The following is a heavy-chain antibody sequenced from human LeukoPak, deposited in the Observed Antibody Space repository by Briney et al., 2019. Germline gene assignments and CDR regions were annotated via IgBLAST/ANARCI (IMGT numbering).Heavy chain of an antibody. D-gene: IGHD3-10*01. CDR1: GGSISSYY. CDR3: ARVSGGSGSYYSQSDAFDI. Sequence: NPSETLSLTCTVSGGSISSYYWSWTRQPPGKGLEWIGYIYYSGSTNYNPSLKSRVTISVDTSKNQFSLKLSSVTAADTAVYYCARVSGGSGSYYSQSDAFDIWGQGTMVTVSS. J-gene: IGHJ3*02. CDR2: IYYSGST. V-gene: IGHV4-59*01.